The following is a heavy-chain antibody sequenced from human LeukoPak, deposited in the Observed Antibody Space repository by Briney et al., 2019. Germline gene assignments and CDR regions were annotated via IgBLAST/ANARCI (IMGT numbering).Heavy chain of an antibody. CDR2: VRYDGNDK. V-gene: IGHV3-30*02. D-gene: IGHD3-10*01. CDR3: AKPLMRDRWFGES. CDR1: GFTFTYYG. Sequence: GGSLRLSCAASGFTFTYYGMHWVRQAPGKGLEWVAFVRYDGNDKYYADSVKGRFTISRDTSKNTLYLQMNSLTPEDTAVYYCAKPLMRDRWFGESWGQGTLVTVSS. J-gene: IGHJ5*02.